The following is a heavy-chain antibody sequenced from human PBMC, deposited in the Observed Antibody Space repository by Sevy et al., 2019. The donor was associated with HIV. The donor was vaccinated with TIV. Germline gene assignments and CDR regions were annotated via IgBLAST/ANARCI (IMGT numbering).Heavy chain of an antibody. Sequence: ASVKVSCKASGYTFTGYYLHWVRQAPGQGPEWMGWINPNSDDTNYAQKFQGRVTMTTDTSISTAYMELTRLRSDDTAVYYCAKSLTLWFEKGAFHILGQGTVVTVSS. V-gene: IGHV1-2*02. D-gene: IGHD3-10*01. CDR3: AKSLTLWFEKGAFHI. J-gene: IGHJ3*02. CDR2: INPNSDDT. CDR1: GYTFTGYY.